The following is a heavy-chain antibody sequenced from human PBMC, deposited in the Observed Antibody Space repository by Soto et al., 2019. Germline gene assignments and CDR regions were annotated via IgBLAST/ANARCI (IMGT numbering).Heavy chain of an antibody. Sequence: GGSLRLSCAASGFTFSSFWMDWVRQAPGKGLEWVANINQDGSEKHYVDSVKGRFTISRDNAKNSLYLQMSSLTAEDSALYYCARSLDYWGQGTLVTVSS. J-gene: IGHJ4*02. CDR2: INQDGSEK. CDR3: ARSLDY. CDR1: GFTFSSFW. V-gene: IGHV3-7*01.